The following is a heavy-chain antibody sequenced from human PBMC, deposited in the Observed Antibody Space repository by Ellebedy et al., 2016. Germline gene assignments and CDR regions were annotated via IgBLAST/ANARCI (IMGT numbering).Heavy chain of an antibody. CDR2: ISYDGSNK. CDR3: AKDPADTAMVPCMDV. J-gene: IGHJ6*02. V-gene: IGHV3-30*18. CDR1: GFTFSSYG. D-gene: IGHD5-18*01. Sequence: GGSLRLXXAASGFTFSSYGMHWVRQAPGKGLEWVAVISYDGSNKYYADSVKGRFTISRDNSKNTLYLQMNSLRAEDTAVYYCAKDPADTAMVPCMDVWGQGTTVTVSS.